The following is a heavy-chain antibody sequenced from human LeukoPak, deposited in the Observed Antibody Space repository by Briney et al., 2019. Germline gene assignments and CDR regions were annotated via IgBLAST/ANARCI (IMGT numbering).Heavy chain of an antibody. D-gene: IGHD5-18*01. Sequence: PSETLSLTCAVYGVSFSGYYWSWIRQPPGKGLEWIGEINHSGSTNYNPSLKSRVTISVDTSKNQFFLKLSSVTAADTAVYYCARDLGGYSDGSYYYYMDVWGKGTTATVSS. V-gene: IGHV4-34*01. CDR1: GVSFSGYY. CDR3: ARDLGGYSDGSYYYYMDV. CDR2: INHSGST. J-gene: IGHJ6*03.